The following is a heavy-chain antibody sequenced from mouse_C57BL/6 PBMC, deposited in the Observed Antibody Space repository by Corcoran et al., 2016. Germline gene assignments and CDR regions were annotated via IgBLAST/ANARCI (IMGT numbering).Heavy chain of an antibody. V-gene: IGHV9-3*01. CDR3: ARYGNYVHYAMDY. J-gene: IGHJ4*01. CDR1: GDTFTTYG. Sequence: QIQLVQSGPELKKPGETVEISCKASGDTFTTYGMSWVKQAPGKGLKWMGWINTYSGVPTYADDFKGRFAFSLETSASTAYLQINNLKNEDTATYFCARYGNYVHYAMDYWGQGTSVTVSS. CDR2: INTYSGVP. D-gene: IGHD2-1*01.